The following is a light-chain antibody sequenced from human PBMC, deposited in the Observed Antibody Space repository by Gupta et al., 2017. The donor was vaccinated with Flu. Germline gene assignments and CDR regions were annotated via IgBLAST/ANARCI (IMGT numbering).Light chain of an antibody. Sequence: DIQMTQSPSSLSASVGDWVTITCRASRSISTYLIWYHQKPGKAPELLIYATSTLQSGVPSRFSGSGSGTDFTLTISNLQPEDFATYFCQETYSLPGTFGQGTRVEVK. CDR2: ATS. V-gene: IGKV1-39*01. CDR3: QETYSLPGT. CDR1: RSISTY. J-gene: IGKJ1*01.